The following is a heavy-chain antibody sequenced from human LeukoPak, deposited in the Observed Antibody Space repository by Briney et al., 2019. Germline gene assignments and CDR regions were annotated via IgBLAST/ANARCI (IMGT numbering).Heavy chain of an antibody. J-gene: IGHJ4*02. Sequence: SETLSLTCTVSGGSISSSSYYWGWIRQPPGKGLEWIGSIYYSGSSFDNPALKSRVTISVDTSKNQFSLKLSSVTAADTAVYYCARHRSGWLQSSFDYWGQGTLVTVSS. D-gene: IGHD5-24*01. CDR3: ARHRSGWLQSSFDY. V-gene: IGHV4-39*01. CDR2: IYYSGSS. CDR1: GGSISSSSYY.